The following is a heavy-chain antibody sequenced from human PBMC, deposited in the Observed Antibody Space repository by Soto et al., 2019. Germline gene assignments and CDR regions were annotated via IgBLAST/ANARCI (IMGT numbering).Heavy chain of an antibody. Sequence: GESLKISCKGSGYSFTSYWMGWVRQMPGKGLGWMGIIYPGDSDTRYSPSFQGQVTISADKSISTAYLQWSSLKASDTAMYYCARTQLSRDCTNGVCYAFDYWGQGTLVTVSS. J-gene: IGHJ4*02. CDR3: ARTQLSRDCTNGVCYAFDY. CDR1: GYSFTSYW. D-gene: IGHD2-8*01. V-gene: IGHV5-51*01. CDR2: IYPGDSDT.